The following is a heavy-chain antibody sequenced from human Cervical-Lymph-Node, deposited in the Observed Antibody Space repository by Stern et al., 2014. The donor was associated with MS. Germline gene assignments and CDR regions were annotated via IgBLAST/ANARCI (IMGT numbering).Heavy chain of an antibody. CDR1: GGSISSGSYY. J-gene: IGHJ5*02. D-gene: IGHD3-3*01. V-gene: IGHV4-61*02. CDR2: IYTSGST. CDR3: ARGATTIGGFDP. Sequence: QVQLQESGPGLVKPSQTLSLTCTVSGGSISSGSYYWSWIRQPAGKGLEWIGRIYTSGSTNYNPSLKSRVTISVDTSQNQFSLKLSSVTAADTAVYYCARGATTIGGFDPWGQGTLVTVSS.